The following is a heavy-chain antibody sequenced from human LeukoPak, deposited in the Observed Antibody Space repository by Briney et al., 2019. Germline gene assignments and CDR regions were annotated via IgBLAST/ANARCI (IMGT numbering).Heavy chain of an antibody. CDR1: GFIFSKYC. D-gene: IGHD3-22*01. J-gene: IGHJ4*02. CDR3: ARNNYDSSGYYWNFDY. Sequence: SGGSLRLSCEASGFIFSKYCMSCVRQDPGKGPEWVANMKQDGSEKFYMDSVKGRFTISRDNPKNTLYLQMNSLRAEDTAVYYCARNNYDSSGYYWNFDYWGQGTLVTVSS. CDR2: MKQDGSEK. V-gene: IGHV3-7*01.